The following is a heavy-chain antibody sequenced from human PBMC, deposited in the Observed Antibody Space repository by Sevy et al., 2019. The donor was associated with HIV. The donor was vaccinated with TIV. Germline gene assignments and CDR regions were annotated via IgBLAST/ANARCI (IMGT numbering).Heavy chain of an antibody. CDR3: AKIGYCSSVSCYGLDY. J-gene: IGHJ4*02. Sequence: ASVKDSCKASGGTFSSFAISWVRLAPGQGLEWVGGIIPVFGTADYAQKFQGRVTITADESTSTAYMELSSLRSEDTAIYYCAKIGYCSSVSCYGLDYWGQGTLVTVSS. D-gene: IGHD2-15*01. CDR2: IIPVFGTA. CDR1: GGTFSSFA. V-gene: IGHV1-69*13.